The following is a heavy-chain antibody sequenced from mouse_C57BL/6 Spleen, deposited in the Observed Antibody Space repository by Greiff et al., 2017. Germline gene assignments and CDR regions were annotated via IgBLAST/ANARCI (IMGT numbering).Heavy chain of an antibody. D-gene: IGHD1-1*01. Sequence: QVQLQQPGAELVMPGASVKLSCKASGYTFTSYWMHWVKQRPGQGLEWIGEIDPSDSYTNYNQKFKGKSTLTVDKSPSTAYMQLSSLTSEDSAVYYCARGVYYYGSSYDWYFDVWGTGTTVTVSS. CDR1: GYTFTSYW. V-gene: IGHV1-69*01. CDR2: IDPSDSYT. J-gene: IGHJ1*03. CDR3: ARGVYYYGSSYDWYFDV.